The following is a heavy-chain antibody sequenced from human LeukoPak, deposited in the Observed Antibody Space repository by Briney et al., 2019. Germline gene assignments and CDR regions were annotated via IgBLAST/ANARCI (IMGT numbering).Heavy chain of an antibody. CDR3: AKDVAVDYYDSSGSAHDAFDI. V-gene: IGHV3-9*01. J-gene: IGHJ3*02. CDR2: ISWNSGSI. D-gene: IGHD3-22*01. Sequence: PGGSLRLSCAASGFTFSSYAMSWVRQAPGKGLEWVSGISWNSGSIGYADSVKGRFTISRDNAKNSLYLQMNSLRAEDTALYYCAKDVAVDYYDSSGSAHDAFDIWGQGTMVTVSS. CDR1: GFTFSSYA.